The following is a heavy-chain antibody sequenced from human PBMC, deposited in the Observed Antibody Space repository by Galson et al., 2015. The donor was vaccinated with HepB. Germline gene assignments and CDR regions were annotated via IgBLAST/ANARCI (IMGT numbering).Heavy chain of an antibody. CDR2: IWADGTKK. D-gene: IGHD1-26*01. J-gene: IGHJ4*02. V-gene: IGHV3-33*01. CDR1: GATFSHYG. CDR3: TRDGSGSRPESYFDY. Sequence: SLRLSCAVSGATFSHYGMHWVRQAPGKGLEWVAGIWADGTKKFYAESVQGRFTISRDNSKNILYLQMDSLRVEDTAAYFCTRDGSGSRPESYFDYWGREPWSPSPQ.